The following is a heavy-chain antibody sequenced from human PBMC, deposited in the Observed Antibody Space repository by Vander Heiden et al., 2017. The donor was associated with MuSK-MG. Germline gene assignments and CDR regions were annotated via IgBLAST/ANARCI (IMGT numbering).Heavy chain of an antibody. V-gene: IGHV4-39*07. CDR3: ARINRKSQMLAGLDG. CDR1: GGSISSASYY. J-gene: IGHJ6*02. Sequence: QLQLQQSGPGLVKPSETLSLTCTVSGGSISSASYYWAWIRQAPMKGLEWVGSIYSSGSTFYNPSLESRLTISVDTSKDQFSLKLSSLTAADAAVYYCARINRKSQMLAGLDGWGQGTTVTGSS. D-gene: IGHD3-10*02. CDR2: IYSSGST.